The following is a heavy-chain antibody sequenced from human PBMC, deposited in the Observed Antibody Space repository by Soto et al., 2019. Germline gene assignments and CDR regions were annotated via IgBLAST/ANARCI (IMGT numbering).Heavy chain of an antibody. Sequence: ASVKVSCKASGYTFTSYAMHWVRQAPGQRLEWMGWINAGNGNTKYSQKFQGRVTITRDTSASTAYMELSSLRSEDTAVYYCARGLQLAYYFEYWGQGTLVTVSS. V-gene: IGHV1-3*01. D-gene: IGHD5-12*01. J-gene: IGHJ4*02. CDR2: INAGNGNT. CDR3: ARGLQLAYYFEY. CDR1: GYTFTSYA.